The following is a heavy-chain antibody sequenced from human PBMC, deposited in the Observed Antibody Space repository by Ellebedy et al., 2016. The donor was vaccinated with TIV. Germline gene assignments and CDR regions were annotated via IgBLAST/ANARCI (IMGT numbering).Heavy chain of an antibody. CDR3: AKDGDSDYLWRAVSGSHFDY. D-gene: IGHD3-16*01. CDR1: GFTFSSYA. CDR2: ISDSGDNT. J-gene: IGHJ4*02. Sequence: GGSLRLSXAASGFTFSSYAMSWVRQAPGKGLEWVSAISDSGDNTYYADSVKGRFTISRDNSKNTLFLQMNSLRAEDTAVYYCAKDGDSDYLWRAVSGSHFDYWGQGSLVIVSS. V-gene: IGHV3-23*01.